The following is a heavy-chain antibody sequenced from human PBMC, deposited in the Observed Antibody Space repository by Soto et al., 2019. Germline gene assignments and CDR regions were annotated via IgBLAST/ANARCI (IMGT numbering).Heavy chain of an antibody. CDR1: GFTVSSNY. CDR2: IYSGGST. V-gene: IGHV3-66*01. J-gene: IGHJ6*02. Sequence: GESLKISCAASGFTVSSNYMSWVRQAPGKGLEWVSVIYSGGSTYYADSVKGRFTISRDNSKNTLYLQMNSLRAEDTAVYYCARALYSGSYYYYYYYGMDVWGQGTTVTVSS. CDR3: ARALYSGSYYYYYYYGMDV. D-gene: IGHD1-26*01.